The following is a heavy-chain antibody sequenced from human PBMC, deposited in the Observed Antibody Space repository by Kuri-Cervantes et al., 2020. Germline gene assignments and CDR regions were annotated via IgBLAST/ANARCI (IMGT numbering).Heavy chain of an antibody. D-gene: IGHD3-10*01. J-gene: IGHJ6*03. V-gene: IGHV1-69*05. CDR2: IIPIFGTT. Sequence: SVNVSCKASGGTFSSYAINWVRQAPGQGLEWMADIIPIFGTTNYAQKFQGRVTVMTDESTNTVYIEIHSLTSDDTAVYYCARGLTLVRGEFHIDAWGRGTTVTVSS. CDR1: GGTFSSYA. CDR3: ARGLTLVRGEFHIDA.